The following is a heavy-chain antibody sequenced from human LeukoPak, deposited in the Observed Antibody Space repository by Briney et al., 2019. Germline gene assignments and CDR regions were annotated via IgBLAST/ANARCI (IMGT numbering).Heavy chain of an antibody. D-gene: IGHD4-17*01. Sequence: SETLSLTCAVSGASITSHYWAWIRQSPEKGLEWIGYIYDYGSTKYEPSLKSRVSISDDTAKNQFSLNLKSVTAADTAVYYCARGVGYGDSRHYDLWGHGILVTVSS. V-gene: IGHV4-59*11. CDR2: IYDYGST. CDR3: ARGVGYGDSRHYDL. CDR1: GASITSHY. J-gene: IGHJ5*02.